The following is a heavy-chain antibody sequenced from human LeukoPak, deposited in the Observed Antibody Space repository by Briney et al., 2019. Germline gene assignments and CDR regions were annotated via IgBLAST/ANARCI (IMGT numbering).Heavy chain of an antibody. Sequence: GGSLRLSCAASGFTFSNAWMSWVRQAPGKGLEWVGRIKSKTDGGTTDHAAPVKGRFTISRDDSKNTLYLQMNSLKTEDTAVYYCTFIVGATGSPFYFDYWGQGTLVTVSS. D-gene: IGHD1-26*01. CDR3: TFIVGATGSPFYFDY. V-gene: IGHV3-15*01. CDR2: IKSKTDGGTT. CDR1: GFTFSNAW. J-gene: IGHJ4*02.